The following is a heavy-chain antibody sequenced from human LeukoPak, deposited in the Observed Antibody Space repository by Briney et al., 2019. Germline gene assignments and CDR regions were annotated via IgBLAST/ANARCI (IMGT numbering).Heavy chain of an antibody. Sequence: QPGRSLRLSCAASGFTFSSYGMHWVRQAPGKGLEWVAFIRYDGSNKYYADSVKGRFTISRDNSKNTLYLQMNSLRAEDTAVYYCAKEYCSGGSCLNYWGQGTLVTVSS. CDR1: GFTFSSYG. CDR2: IRYDGSNK. J-gene: IGHJ4*02. CDR3: AKEYCSGGSCLNY. V-gene: IGHV3-30*02. D-gene: IGHD2-15*01.